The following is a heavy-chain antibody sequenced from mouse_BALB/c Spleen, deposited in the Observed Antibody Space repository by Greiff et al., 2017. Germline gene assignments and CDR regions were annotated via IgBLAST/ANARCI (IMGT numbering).Heavy chain of an antibody. Sequence: EVKLVESGGGLVKPGGSLKLSCAASGFTFSSYAMSWVRQSPEKRLEWVAEISSGGSYTYYPDTVSGRFTISRDNAKNTLYLEMSSLRSEDTAMYYCARAYCDYGGKGTTLTVSS. J-gene: IGHJ2*01. V-gene: IGHV5-9-4*01. CDR1: GFTFSSYA. CDR2: ISSGGSYT. CDR3: ARAYCDY.